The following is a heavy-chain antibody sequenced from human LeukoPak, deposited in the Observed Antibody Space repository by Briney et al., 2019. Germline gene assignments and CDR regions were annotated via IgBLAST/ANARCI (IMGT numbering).Heavy chain of an antibody. CDR3: ARVGSIAAAGTPDY. Sequence: GGSLRLSCAASGFIFSDYYMTWIRQAPGKGLEWLSYISGSGSDTNYADSVKGRFTTSRDNTKNSLYLQMNSLRAEDTAVYYCARVGSIAAAGTPDYWGQGTLVTVSS. CDR2: ISGSGSDT. J-gene: IGHJ4*02. CDR1: GFIFSDYY. D-gene: IGHD6-13*01. V-gene: IGHV3-11*06.